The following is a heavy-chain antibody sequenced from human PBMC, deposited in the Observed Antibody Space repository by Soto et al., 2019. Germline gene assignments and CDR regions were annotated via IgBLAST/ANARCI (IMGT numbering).Heavy chain of an antibody. CDR2: INHSGST. CDR3: ARLGGFYQAFDS. J-gene: IGHJ4*02. V-gene: IGHV4-34*01. Sequence: ASETLSLTCAVYGGSFSGYYWSWIRQPPGKGLEWIGEINHSGSTNYNPSLKSRVAISVDRSKNQFSLKLTSVTAADTAVYYCARLGGFYQAFDSWGQGTLVTVSS. CDR1: GGSFSGYY. D-gene: IGHD3-22*01.